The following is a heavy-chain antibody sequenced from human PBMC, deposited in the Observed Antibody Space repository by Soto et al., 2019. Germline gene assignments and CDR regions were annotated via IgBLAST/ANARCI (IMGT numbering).Heavy chain of an antibody. D-gene: IGHD4-17*01. CDR1: GGSISNYY. CDR3: ARRYGYYFDY. Sequence: QVQLQESGPGLVKPSETLSLTCTVSGGSISNYYWSWIRQPPGKGLEWIGYIYYSGSTNYNPPLKSRVTISVDTSKNQLSLKLSSVTAADTAVYYCARRYGYYFDYWGQGTLVTVSS. V-gene: IGHV4-59*08. CDR2: IYYSGST. J-gene: IGHJ4*02.